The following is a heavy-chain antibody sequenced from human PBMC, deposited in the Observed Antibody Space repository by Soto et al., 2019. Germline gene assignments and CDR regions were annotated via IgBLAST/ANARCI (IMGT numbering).Heavy chain of an antibody. D-gene: IGHD2-15*01. CDR3: ARPEGYAADAFDI. V-gene: IGHV4-39*01. J-gene: IGHJ3*02. CDR1: GGSISSSSYY. CDR2: IYYSGST. Sequence: SETLSLTCTVSGGSISSSSYYWGWIRQPPGKGLEWIGSIYYSGSTYYNPSLKSRVTISVDTSKNQFSLKLSSVTAADTAVYYCARPEGYAADAFDIWGQGTMVTVSS.